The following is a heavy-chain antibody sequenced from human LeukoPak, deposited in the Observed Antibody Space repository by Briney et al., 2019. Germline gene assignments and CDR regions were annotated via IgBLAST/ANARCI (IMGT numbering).Heavy chain of an antibody. D-gene: IGHD2-8*01. CDR2: IYGDDSA. CDR1: GFTVSSNY. V-gene: IGHV3-53*01. J-gene: IGHJ3*02. CDR3: ARGGSLCTLNVCRLNYAFDI. Sequence: GGSLRLSCAASGFTVSSNYMSWVRQAPGKGLEWVSVIYGDDSAYYADSVKGRFTISRDNSKNTLSLQMDSLRAEDTAMYYCARGGSLCTLNVCRLNYAFDIWGQGTMVTVSS.